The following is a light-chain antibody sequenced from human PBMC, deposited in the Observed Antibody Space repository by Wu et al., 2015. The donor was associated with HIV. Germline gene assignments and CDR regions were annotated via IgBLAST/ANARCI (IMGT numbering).Light chain of an antibody. CDR3: QQRSNWPLT. V-gene: IGKV3-15*01. J-gene: IGKJ4*01. Sequence: EIVMTQSPATLSVSPGERATLSCRASQSVSNNLAWYQQKPGQAPRLLIYGASTRATGIPARFSGSGSGTEFTLTISSLEPEDFAVYYCQQRSNWPLTFGGGTKVEIK. CDR1: QSVSNN. CDR2: GAS.